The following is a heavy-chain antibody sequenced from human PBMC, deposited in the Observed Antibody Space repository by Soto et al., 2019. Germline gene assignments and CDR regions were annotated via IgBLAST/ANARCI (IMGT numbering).Heavy chain of an antibody. V-gene: IGHV4-31*03. J-gene: IGHJ3*02. Sequence: SETLSLTCTVSGGSISSGGYYWSWIRQHPGKGLEWIGYIYYSGSTYYNPSLKSRVTISVDTSKSQFSLKLSSVTAADTAVYYCAREGRRDGYNSAFDIWGQGTMVTVS. D-gene: IGHD5-12*01. CDR3: AREGRRDGYNSAFDI. CDR1: GGSISSGGYY. CDR2: IYYSGST.